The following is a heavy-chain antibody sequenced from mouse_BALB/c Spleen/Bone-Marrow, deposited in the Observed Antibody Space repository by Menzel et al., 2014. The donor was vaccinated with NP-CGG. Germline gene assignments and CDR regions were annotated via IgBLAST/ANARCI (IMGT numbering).Heavy chain of an antibody. CDR3: ARELRLRDYFDY. CDR2: IWAGGIT. D-gene: IGHD1-2*01. Sequence: VQGVESGPGLVAPSQSLSITCTVSEFSLTTYGVHWVRQPPGRGLEWLGVIWAGGITNYNSTLMSRLSISKDNSKSQVFSKMNRLQTEDTAMYYCARELRLRDYFDYRGQGTTLTVSS. J-gene: IGHJ2*01. V-gene: IGHV2-9*02. CDR1: EFSLTTYG.